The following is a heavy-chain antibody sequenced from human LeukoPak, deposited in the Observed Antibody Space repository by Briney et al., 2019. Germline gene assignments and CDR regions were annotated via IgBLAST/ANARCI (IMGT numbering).Heavy chain of an antibody. V-gene: IGHV3-48*02. CDR3: ARDRGLWFGELSNRYYFDY. D-gene: IGHD3-10*01. Sequence: GGSLRLSCAASGFTFSSYSMNWVRQAAGKGLEWVSYFSSSSSTIYYADSVKGRFTISRDNAKNSLYLQMNSLRDEDTAVYYCARDRGLWFGELSNRYYFDYWGQGTLVTVSS. J-gene: IGHJ4*01. CDR1: GFTFSSYS. CDR2: FSSSSSTI.